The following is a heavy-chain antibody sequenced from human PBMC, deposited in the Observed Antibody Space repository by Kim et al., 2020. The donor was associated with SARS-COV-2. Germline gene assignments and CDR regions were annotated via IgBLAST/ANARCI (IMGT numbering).Heavy chain of an antibody. Sequence: GGSLRLSCAASGFTFSSYSMNWVRQAPGKGLEWVSSISSSSSYIYYADSVKGRFTISRDNAKNSLYLQMNSLRAEDTAVYYCVSHTCRQLVNDYWGQGTLVTVSS. CDR1: GFTFSSYS. D-gene: IGHD6-6*01. CDR2: ISSSSSYI. J-gene: IGHJ4*02. CDR3: VSHTCRQLVNDY. V-gene: IGHV3-21*01.